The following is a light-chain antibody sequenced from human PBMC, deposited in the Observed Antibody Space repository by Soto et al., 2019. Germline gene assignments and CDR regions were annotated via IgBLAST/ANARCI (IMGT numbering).Light chain of an antibody. CDR3: QQYYDWPEYT. CDR1: QSINTN. CDR2: RAS. Sequence: ETVMTQSPATLSVSPGERATLSCRSSQSINTNLAWYQQKPGQAPRLLIYRASSRATGIPARFSGSGSGTEFSLTISSRQYEDFAIYYCQQYYDWPEYTFGQGTKLEIK. V-gene: IGKV3-15*01. J-gene: IGKJ2*01.